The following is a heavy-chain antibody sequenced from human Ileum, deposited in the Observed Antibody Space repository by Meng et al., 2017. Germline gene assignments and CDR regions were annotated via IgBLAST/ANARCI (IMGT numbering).Heavy chain of an antibody. V-gene: IGHV1-3*01. Sequence: VQLVQSGAELKKPGASVKVPCKASGYTFTNYARHWVRQARGQRLEWMGWIIAGSGKTKYSQRIQGRVSITRDTSASTVYMELSRLRYEDTAVYYCARDEGIPASLDSWGQGTLVTVSS. CDR3: ARDEGIPASLDS. CDR1: GYTFTNYA. J-gene: IGHJ4*02. D-gene: IGHD2-2*01. CDR2: IIAGSGKT.